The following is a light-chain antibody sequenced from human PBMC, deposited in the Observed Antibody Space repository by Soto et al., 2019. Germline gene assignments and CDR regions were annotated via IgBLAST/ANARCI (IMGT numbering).Light chain of an antibody. CDR2: DAS. V-gene: IGKV3-15*01. CDR3: QQYHNWPPT. CDR1: QSVSNN. Sequence: ETVMTQSPATLSVSPGERATLSCRTSQSVSNNLAWYQQKPGQAPRLLIYDASTRDTGISDRFSGGGSGPEFTLTISSLQSEDFAVYYCQQYHNWPPTFGQGTKLEIK. J-gene: IGKJ2*01.